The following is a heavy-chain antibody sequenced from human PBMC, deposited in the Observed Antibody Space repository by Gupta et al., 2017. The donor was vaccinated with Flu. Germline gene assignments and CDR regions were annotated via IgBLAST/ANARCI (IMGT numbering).Heavy chain of an antibody. Sequence: EVRLVESGGGLVQPGGSLRLSCVVAGFTFSEHYMDWIRQAPGKGLEWVGRIRNKANSYTTEYAASVKDRFTITRDDSKDSLYLQMNSLNNGDTAVYYCSRGETGPSPPSRNDCWGQGTLVTVSS. CDR1: GFTFSEHY. J-gene: IGHJ4*02. CDR3: SRGETGPSPPSRNDC. V-gene: IGHV3-72*01. D-gene: IGHD1-14*01. CDR2: IRNKANSYTT.